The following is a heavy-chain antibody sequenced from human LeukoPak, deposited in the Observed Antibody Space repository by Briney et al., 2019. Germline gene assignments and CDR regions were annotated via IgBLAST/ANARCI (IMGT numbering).Heavy chain of an antibody. D-gene: IGHD2-2*03. J-gene: IGHJ6*03. V-gene: IGHV4-4*07. CDR3: ARVAIVVVPAAISPDFYYYYYMDV. Sequence: SETLSLTRTVSGGTISRYYWSWIRQPAGKGLEWIGRIYTSGSTNYNPSLKSRVTMSVDTSKNQFSQKLSSVTAADTAVYYCARVAIVVVPAAISPDFYYYYYMDVWGKGTTVTVSS. CDR2: IYTSGST. CDR1: GGTISRYY.